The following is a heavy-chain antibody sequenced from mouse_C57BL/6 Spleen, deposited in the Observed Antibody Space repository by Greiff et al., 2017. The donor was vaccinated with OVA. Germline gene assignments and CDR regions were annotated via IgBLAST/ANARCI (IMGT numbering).Heavy chain of an antibody. CDR3: SRNGKYYYGSSYYYAMDY. J-gene: IGHJ4*01. D-gene: IGHD1-1*01. V-gene: IGHV1-69*01. Sequence: QVQLQQPGAELVMPGASVKLSCKASGYTFPSYWMHWVKQRPGQGLEWIGEIDPSDSYTNYNQKFKGKSTLTVDKSSSTAYMQLSSLTSEDSAVYYCSRNGKYYYGSSYYYAMDYWGQGTSVTVSS. CDR2: IDPSDSYT. CDR1: GYTFPSYW.